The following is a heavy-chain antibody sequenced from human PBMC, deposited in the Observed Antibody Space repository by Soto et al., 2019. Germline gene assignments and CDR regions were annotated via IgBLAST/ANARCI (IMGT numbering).Heavy chain of an antibody. V-gene: IGHV4-59*01. CDR2: IYYSGST. Sequence: SETLSLTCTVSGGSISTYYWNWIRQPPGKGLEWIGYIYYSGSTNYNPSLKSRVTISVDTSKNQFSRKMSAVTGAGTAVYYCARGPIGVARGGFGFDSWSQGTLVTVSS. J-gene: IGHJ5*01. CDR1: GGSISTYY. D-gene: IGHD1-26*01. CDR3: ARGPIGVARGGFGFDS.